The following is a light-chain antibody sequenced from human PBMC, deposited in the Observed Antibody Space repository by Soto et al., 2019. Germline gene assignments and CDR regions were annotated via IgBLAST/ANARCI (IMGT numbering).Light chain of an antibody. V-gene: IGKV3-20*01. J-gene: IGKJ1*01. CDR2: GAF. CDR1: QSVSSTY. CDR3: HQYGSSPWT. Sequence: EIVLTQSPGTLSLSPGERVTLSCRASQSVSSTYLAWYQHKPGQAPRLLIYGAFSRATGIPDRFSGSGSGTDFTLTISRLEPEDFAVYYCHQYGSSPWTVGQGTKVDIK.